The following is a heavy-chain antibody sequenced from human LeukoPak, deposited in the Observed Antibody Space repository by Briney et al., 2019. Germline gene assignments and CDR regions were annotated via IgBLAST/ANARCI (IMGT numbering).Heavy chain of an antibody. CDR3: ARGFIRYCSGGSCYRSGSGMDV. Sequence: ASVKVSCKASGYTFTGYYMHWVRQAPGQGLEWMGRINPNSGGTNYAQKFQGRVTMTRDTSISTAYMELSRLRSDDTAVYYCARGFIRYCSGGSCYRSGSGMDVWGQGTTVTVSS. J-gene: IGHJ6*02. CDR1: GYTFTGYY. D-gene: IGHD2-15*01. V-gene: IGHV1-2*06. CDR2: INPNSGGT.